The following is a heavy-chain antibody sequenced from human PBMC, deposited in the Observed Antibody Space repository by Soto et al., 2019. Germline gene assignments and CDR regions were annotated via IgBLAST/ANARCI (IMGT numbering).Heavy chain of an antibody. CDR3: ARAAVGAITLAPDY. V-gene: IGHV3-33*01. CDR1: GFTFSSYG. J-gene: IGHJ4*02. CDR2: IWYDESNK. D-gene: IGHD1-26*01. Sequence: QVQLVESGGGVVQPGRSLRLSCAASGFTFSSYGMHWVRQAPGKGLEWVAVIWYDESNKYYADSVKGRFTISRDKSKNTLYLQMNSLRAEETAVYYCARAAVGAITLAPDYWGQGTLVTVSS.